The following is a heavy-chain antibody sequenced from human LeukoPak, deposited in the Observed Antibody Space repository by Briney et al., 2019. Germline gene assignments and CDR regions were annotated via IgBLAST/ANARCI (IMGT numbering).Heavy chain of an antibody. CDR1: GYTFTSYG. Sequence: ASVKVSCKASGYTFTSYGISWVRQAPGQGLERMGWISAYNGNTNYAQKLQGRVTMTTDTSTSTAYMELRSLRSDDTAVYYCARDLVITFGGVIAYFDYWGQGTLVTVSS. V-gene: IGHV1-18*01. J-gene: IGHJ4*02. D-gene: IGHD3-16*02. CDR2: ISAYNGNT. CDR3: ARDLVITFGGVIAYFDY.